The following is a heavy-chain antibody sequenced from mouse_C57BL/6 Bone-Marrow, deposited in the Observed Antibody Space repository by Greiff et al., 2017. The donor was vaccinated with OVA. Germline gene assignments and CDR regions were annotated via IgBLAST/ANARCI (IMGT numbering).Heavy chain of an antibody. CDR2: IYPGSGST. D-gene: IGHD1-1*01. CDR3: ATTVVAEDY. J-gene: IGHJ2*01. CDR1: GYTFTSYW. V-gene: IGHV1-55*01. Sequence: QVQLQQPGAELVKPGASVKMSCTASGYTFTSYWISWVKQRPGQGLEWIGDIYPGSGSTNYNEKFKSKATLTVDTSSSTAYMQLSSLTSEDSAVYYCATTVVAEDYWGQGTTLTVSS.